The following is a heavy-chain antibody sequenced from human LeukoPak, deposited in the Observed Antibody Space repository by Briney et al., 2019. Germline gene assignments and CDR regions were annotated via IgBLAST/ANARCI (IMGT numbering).Heavy chain of an antibody. J-gene: IGHJ4*02. CDR3: ARVTYAVPDY. CDR2: TSSSGNNI. V-gene: IGHV3-48*03. D-gene: IGHD2/OR15-2a*01. CDR1: GFTFSSYE. Sequence: GGSLRLSCAASGFTFSSYEMNWVRQAPGKGLEWVSYTSSSGNNIYFADSVKGRFTISRDNAKNSLFLQMNSLRAEDTAVYYCARVTYAVPDYWGQGTLVTVSS.